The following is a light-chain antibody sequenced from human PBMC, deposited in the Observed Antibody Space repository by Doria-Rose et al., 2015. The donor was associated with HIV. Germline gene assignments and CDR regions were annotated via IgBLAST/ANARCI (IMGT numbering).Light chain of an antibody. V-gene: IGKV3-20*01. CDR1: QRVKSSY. J-gene: IGKJ5*01. Sequence: TQSPGTLSLSPGERATLSCRASQRVKSSYLAWYQQQPGQAPRLLIYDASTRATGIPDRFSGSGSGTDFTLTISGLEPEDVAVYYCQQYGTSRGTFGQGTRLEIK. CDR3: QQYGTSRGT. CDR2: DAS.